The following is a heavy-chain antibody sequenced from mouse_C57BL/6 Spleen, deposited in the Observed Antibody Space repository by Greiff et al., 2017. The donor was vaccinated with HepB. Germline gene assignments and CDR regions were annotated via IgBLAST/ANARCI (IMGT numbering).Heavy chain of an antibody. CDR2: INPSNGGT. Sequence: VQLQQPGTELVKPGASVKLSCKASGYTFTSYWMHWVKQRHGQGLEWIGNINPSNGGTNYNEKFKSKATLTVDKSSSTAYMQLSILTSADSAVYYCSRTYGYCAMDYWGQGTSVTVSS. D-gene: IGHD1-1*02. V-gene: IGHV1-53*01. J-gene: IGHJ4*01. CDR3: SRTYGYCAMDY. CDR1: GYTFTSYW.